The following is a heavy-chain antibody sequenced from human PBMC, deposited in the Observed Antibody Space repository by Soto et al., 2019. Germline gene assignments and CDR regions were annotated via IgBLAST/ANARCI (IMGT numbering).Heavy chain of an antibody. CDR3: ARIPRFYRIDV. V-gene: IGHV4-31*03. CDR1: GGSISSDGYY. CDR2: IFYSGST. Sequence: SETLSLTCTVSGGSISSDGYYWSWIRQHPGKGLEWIGYIFYSGSTYYNPSLKSRVTISIDTSKNQFSLKLSSVTAADTAVYYCARIPRFYRIDVWGQGTTVTVSS. D-gene: IGHD2-21*01. J-gene: IGHJ6*02.